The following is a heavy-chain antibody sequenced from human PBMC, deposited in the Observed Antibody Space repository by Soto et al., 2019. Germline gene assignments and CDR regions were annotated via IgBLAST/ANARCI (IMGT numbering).Heavy chain of an antibody. CDR2: LGVAGNT. CDR1: GFNLSAHD. J-gene: IGHJ4*02. Sequence: GGSLRLSCAASGFNLSAHDMHWVRQVKGKGLEWVSALGVAGNTFESASVKGRFTISRENAKNSMYLQMKSLRAGDTAVYYCARVFTRTYGGNSIDYWGQGTLVTVSS. D-gene: IGHD4-17*01. CDR3: ARVFTRTYGGNSIDY. V-gene: IGHV3-13*01.